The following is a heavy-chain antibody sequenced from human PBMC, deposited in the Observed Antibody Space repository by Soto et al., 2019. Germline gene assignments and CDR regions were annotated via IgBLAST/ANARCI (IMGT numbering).Heavy chain of an antibody. CDR2: IYYSGST. J-gene: IGHJ4*02. D-gene: IGHD1-26*01. CDR3: ARDVGVEHLDY. Sequence: PSETLSLTCTVSGGSISSYYWSWIRQPPGKGLAWIGNIYYSGSTNYNPSLKRRVTISVDTSKNQFSLKLSSVTAAHTAVDYFARDVGVEHLDYWGQGTLFTISS. V-gene: IGHV4-59*01. CDR1: GGSISSYY.